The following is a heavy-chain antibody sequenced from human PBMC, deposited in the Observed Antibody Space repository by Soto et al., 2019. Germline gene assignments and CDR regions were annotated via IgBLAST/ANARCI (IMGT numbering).Heavy chain of an antibody. CDR3: EEDIKGENSGWFDY. CDR1: GFTFDDYA. Sequence: DVQLVESGGGLVQPGRSLRLSCAASGFTFDDYAMHWVRHAPGKGLEWVSGISWNSGSRAYVDSVKGRFIISRDNAKNSLYLQRNRLSDKDTALCYCEEDIKGENSGWFDYWGQGTQVTVSS. J-gene: IGHJ4*02. D-gene: IGHD6-19*01. CDR2: ISWNSGSR. V-gene: IGHV3-9*01.